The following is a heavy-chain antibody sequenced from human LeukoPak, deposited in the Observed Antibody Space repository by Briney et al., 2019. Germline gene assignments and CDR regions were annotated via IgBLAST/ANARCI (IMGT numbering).Heavy chain of an antibody. CDR3: AKGRGWEASYYYYYMDV. D-gene: IGHD1-26*01. CDR2: IRYDGSNK. Sequence: PGGSLRPSCTASGFTFGDYAMSWFRQAPGKGLEWVAFIRYDGSNKYYTDSVKGRFTISRDNSKNTLYLQMNSLRAEDTAVYYCAKGRGWEASYYYYYMDVWGKGTTVTISS. V-gene: IGHV3-30*02. CDR1: GFTFGDYA. J-gene: IGHJ6*03.